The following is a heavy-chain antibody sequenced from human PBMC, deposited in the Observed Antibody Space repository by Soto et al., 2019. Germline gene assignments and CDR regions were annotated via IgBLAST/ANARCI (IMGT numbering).Heavy chain of an antibody. CDR3: ASEGGQYSSSSFQFDY. J-gene: IGHJ4*02. CDR1: GGSISSGDYY. Sequence: SETLSHTCTVSGGSISSGDYYWSWIRQPPGKGLEWIGYIYYSGSTYYNPSLKSRVTISVDTSKNQFSLKLSSVTAADTAVYYCASEGGQYSSSSFQFDYWGQGTLVTVSS. CDR2: IYYSGST. D-gene: IGHD6-6*01. V-gene: IGHV4-30-4*01.